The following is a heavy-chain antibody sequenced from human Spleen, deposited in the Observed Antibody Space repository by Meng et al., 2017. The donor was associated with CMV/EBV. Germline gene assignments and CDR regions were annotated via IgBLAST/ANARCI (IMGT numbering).Heavy chain of an antibody. CDR2: ISSSSSSYI. J-gene: IGHJ4*02. Sequence: GESLKISCAVSGFTFSNYNVNWVCQAPGKGLEWVSFISSSSSSYIYNADSVKGRFTISGDNAKNSLYLQMNSLRAEDTAVYYCASDTGWGAVAGTLDYWGQGTLVAVSS. CDR1: GFTFSNYN. CDR3: ASDTGWGAVAGTLDY. V-gene: IGHV3-21*01. D-gene: IGHD6-19*01.